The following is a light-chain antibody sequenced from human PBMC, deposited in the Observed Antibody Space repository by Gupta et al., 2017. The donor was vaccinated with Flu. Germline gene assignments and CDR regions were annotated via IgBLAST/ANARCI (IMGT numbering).Light chain of an antibody. V-gene: IGKV3-15*01. CDR1: QSVSSN. J-gene: IGKJ4*01. Sequence: ELVMTQSPATLSVSPGERATLSCRASQSVSSNLAWYQQKPGQAPRPLIYGASTRATGIPARFSGSGSGTEFTLTISSLQSEDFAVYYCQQYKDWPLTFGGGTKVEIK. CDR2: GAS. CDR3: QQYKDWPLT.